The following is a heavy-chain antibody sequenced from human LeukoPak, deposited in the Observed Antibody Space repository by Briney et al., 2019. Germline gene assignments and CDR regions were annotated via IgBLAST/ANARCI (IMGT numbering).Heavy chain of an antibody. CDR2: IYYSGST. J-gene: IGHJ5*02. CDR1: GGSVSSGSYY. V-gene: IGHV4-61*01. Sequence: SETLSLTCTVSGGSVSSGSYYWSWIRQPPGKGLEWIGYIYYSGSTNYNPSLKSRVTISVDTSKNQFSLKLSSVTAADTAVYYCARAHSGSYLPPWFDPWGQGTLVTVSS. D-gene: IGHD1-26*01. CDR3: ARAHSGSYLPPWFDP.